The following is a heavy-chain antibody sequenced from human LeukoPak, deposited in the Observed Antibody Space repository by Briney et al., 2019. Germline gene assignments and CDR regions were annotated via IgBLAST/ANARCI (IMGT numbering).Heavy chain of an antibody. V-gene: IGHV3-21*01. J-gene: IGHJ4*02. D-gene: IGHD2-21*02. CDR1: GFTFSSYS. CDR3: ARMGDGKARFMDY. Sequence: GGSLRLSCAASGFTFSSYSMNWVRQAPGKGLEWVSSISSSSSYIYYADSVKGRFTISRDNAKNSLYLQMNSLRAEDTAVYYYARMGDGKARFMDYWGQGTLFTVSS. CDR2: ISSSSSYI.